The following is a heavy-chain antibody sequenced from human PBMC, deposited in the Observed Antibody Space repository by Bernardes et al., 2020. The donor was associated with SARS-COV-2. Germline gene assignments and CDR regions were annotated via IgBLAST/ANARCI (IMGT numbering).Heavy chain of an antibody. CDR2: VNSDGSRI. CDR3: AREEGYVLGLSYHYYGMDV. D-gene: IGHD5-12*01. CDR1: GFTVSFYW. V-gene: IGHV3-74*03. Sequence: GGSLRLSCAASGFTVSFYWMHWVRQAPGKGLVWVARVNSDGSRITYADFVKGRFTISRDNAKNTLYLQMNSLRAEDTSVYYCAREEGYVLGLSYHYYGMDVWGQGTTVTVSS. J-gene: IGHJ6*02.